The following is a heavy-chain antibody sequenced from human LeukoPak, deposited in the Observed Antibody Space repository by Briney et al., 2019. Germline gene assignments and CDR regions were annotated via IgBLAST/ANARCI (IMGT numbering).Heavy chain of an antibody. J-gene: IGHJ4*02. CDR3: AGVALAYYDFWIFDY. CDR2: IKQDGSEK. D-gene: IGHD3-3*01. CDR1: GFTFSSYW. V-gene: IGHV3-7*01. Sequence: GALRLSCAASGFTFSSYWMSWVRQAPGKGLEWVANIKQDGSEKYYVDSVKGRFTISRDNAKNSLYLQMNSLRAEDTAVYYCAGVALAYYDFWIFDYWGQGTLVTVSS.